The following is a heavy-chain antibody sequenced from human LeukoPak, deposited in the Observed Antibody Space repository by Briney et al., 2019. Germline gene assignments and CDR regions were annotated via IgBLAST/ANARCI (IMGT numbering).Heavy chain of an antibody. Sequence: SSVKVSCKASGGTLSSYAISWVRQAPGQGLEWMGGIIPIFGTANYAQKFQGRVTITTDESTSTAYMELSSLRSEDTAVYYCATPGIVVVVAAPLDYWGQGTLVTVSS. CDR3: ATPGIVVVVAAPLDY. CDR1: GGTLSSYA. D-gene: IGHD2-15*01. J-gene: IGHJ4*02. V-gene: IGHV1-69*05. CDR2: IIPIFGTA.